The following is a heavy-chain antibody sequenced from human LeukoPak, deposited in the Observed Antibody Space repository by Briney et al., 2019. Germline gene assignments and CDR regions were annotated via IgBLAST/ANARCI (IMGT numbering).Heavy chain of an antibody. J-gene: IGHJ6*02. CDR1: GYTLTELS. V-gene: IGHV1-24*01. Sequence: ASVKVSCKVSGYTLTELSMHWVRQAPGKGLEWMGGFDPEDGETIYAQKFQGRVTMTEDTSTDTAYMELSSLRSEDTAVHYCATSGDIVVVPAAIDYYYGMDVWGQGTTVTVSS. D-gene: IGHD2-2*02. CDR3: ATSGDIVVVPAAIDYYYGMDV. CDR2: FDPEDGET.